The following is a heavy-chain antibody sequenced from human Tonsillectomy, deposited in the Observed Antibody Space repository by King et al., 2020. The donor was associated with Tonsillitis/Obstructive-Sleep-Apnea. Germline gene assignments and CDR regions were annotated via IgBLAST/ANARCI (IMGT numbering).Heavy chain of an antibody. Sequence: QVQLQESGPGLVKPSETLSLTCTVSGGSISSSIYYWGWVRQPPGKGLEWIGSIYYSGITYYNPSLESRVTISVDTSKNQFSLNRSAVTAADTAVYYCARRMTGNTGVFDIWGQGAMVTVSS. D-gene: IGHD1-20*01. V-gene: IGHV4-39*01. J-gene: IGHJ3*02. CDR2: IYYSGIT. CDR1: GGSISSSIYY. CDR3: ARRMTGNTGVFDI.